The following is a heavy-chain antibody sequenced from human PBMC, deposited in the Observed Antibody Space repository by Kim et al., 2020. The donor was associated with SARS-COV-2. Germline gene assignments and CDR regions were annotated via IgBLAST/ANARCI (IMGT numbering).Heavy chain of an antibody. CDR2: IGGSGMPT. Sequence: GGSLRLSCAASGFTFRTYDMSWVRQAQGKGLEWVSSIGGSGMPTFYADSGKGRFPISRDNSKGTLYLQMNSLRAEDTALYYCARGLGTPDDWGQGTLVTVSS. CDR1: GFTFRTYD. V-gene: IGHV3-23*01. D-gene: IGHD7-27*01. J-gene: IGHJ4*02. CDR3: ARGLGTPDD.